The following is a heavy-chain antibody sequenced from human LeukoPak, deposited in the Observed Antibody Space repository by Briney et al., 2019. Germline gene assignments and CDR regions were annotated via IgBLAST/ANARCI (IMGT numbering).Heavy chain of an antibody. J-gene: IGHJ4*02. Sequence: GGSLKLSCTVSGFTVSSNSMSWVRQAPGKGLEWVSFIYSGGNTHYSDSVKGRFTISRDNSKNTLYLQMNSLRADDTAVYYCARRAGEYSHPYDYWGQGTLVTVSS. D-gene: IGHD4-17*01. CDR1: GFTVSSNS. CDR2: IYSGGNT. CDR3: ARRAGEYSHPYDY. V-gene: IGHV3-53*01.